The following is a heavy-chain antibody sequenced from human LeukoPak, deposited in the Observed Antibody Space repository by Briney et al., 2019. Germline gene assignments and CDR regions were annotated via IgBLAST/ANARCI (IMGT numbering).Heavy chain of an antibody. D-gene: IGHD2-2*02. Sequence: SDTLSLTCAVYGGSFSGYYWSWLRQPPGKGREWIGEINHSGSTHYNPSLKSRVNISVDTSKNQFSLKLSSVTAADTAVYYCARDTLYGTFRYYYYMDVWGKGTTVTVSS. V-gene: IGHV4-34*01. CDR2: INHSGST. CDR3: ARDTLYGTFRYYYYMDV. CDR1: GGSFSGYY. J-gene: IGHJ6*03.